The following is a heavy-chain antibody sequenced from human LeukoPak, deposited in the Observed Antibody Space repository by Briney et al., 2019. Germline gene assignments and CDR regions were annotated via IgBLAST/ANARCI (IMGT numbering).Heavy chain of an antibody. CDR1: GYTLTELS. Sequence: ASVKVSCKVSGYTLTELSIHWVRQAPGQGLEWMGGFEPEDGETIYAQKFQDRLTMTEDSSTDTAYMELSSLRSEDTAVYYCTTGLSYYCTTNSCHRDYWGQGTLITVSS. V-gene: IGHV1-24*01. D-gene: IGHD2-2*01. CDR2: FEPEDGET. J-gene: IGHJ4*02. CDR3: TTGLSYYCTTNSCHRDY.